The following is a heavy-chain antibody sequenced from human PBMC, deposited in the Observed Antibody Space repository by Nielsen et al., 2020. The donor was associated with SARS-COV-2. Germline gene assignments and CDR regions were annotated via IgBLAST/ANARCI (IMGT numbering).Heavy chain of an antibody. CDR1: GYSFTSYW. D-gene: IGHD6-19*01. Sequence: KVSCKGSGYSFTSYWIGWVRRMPGKGLEWMGIIYPGDSESRYSPSFQGQITISADKSISTAYLQWSSLKASDTAMYYCAWKSSGWYGSYDFWGQGTLVTVSS. CDR2: IYPGDSES. V-gene: IGHV5-51*01. J-gene: IGHJ4*02. CDR3: AWKSSGWYGSYDF.